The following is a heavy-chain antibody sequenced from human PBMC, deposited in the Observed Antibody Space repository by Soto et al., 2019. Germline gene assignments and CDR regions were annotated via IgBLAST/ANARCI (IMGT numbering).Heavy chain of an antibody. V-gene: IGHV1-46*01. CDR2: INPSGGST. J-gene: IGHJ4*02. CDR3: AREGSPAYCGGDCYADFDY. D-gene: IGHD2-21*02. CDR1: GYTFTSYY. Sequence: QVQLVQSGAEVKKPGASVKVSCKASGYTFTSYYMHWVRQAPGQGLEWMGIINPSGGSTSYAQKFQGRVTMTRDTSTSTVYMELCSLRSEDTAVYYCAREGSPAYCGGDCYADFDYWGQGTLVTVSS.